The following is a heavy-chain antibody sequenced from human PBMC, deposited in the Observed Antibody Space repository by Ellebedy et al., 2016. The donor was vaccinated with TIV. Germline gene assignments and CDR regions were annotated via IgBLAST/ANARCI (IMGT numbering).Heavy chain of an antibody. J-gene: IGHJ4*02. D-gene: IGHD2/OR15-2a*01. CDR1: DGSIRGYY. V-gene: IGHV4-59*01. CDR3: ATWAIGTFQSFSD. Sequence: MPSETLSLTCTVSDGSIRGYYWSWIRQAPGKGLEWIVHVYHTVATNYNHSLKSRVTISMDTAENQVSLKLTSLTAADTAVYYCATWAIGTFQSFSDWGQGALVTVSS. CDR2: VYHTVAT.